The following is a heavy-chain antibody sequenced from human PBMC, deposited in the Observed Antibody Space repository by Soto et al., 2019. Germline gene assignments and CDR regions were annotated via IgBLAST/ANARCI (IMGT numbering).Heavy chain of an antibody. J-gene: IGHJ6*02. CDR2: ISWNSGGI. CDR1: GFTFDDYA. D-gene: IGHD3-10*01. Sequence: EVQLVESGGGLVQPGRSLRLSCAASGFTFDDYAMHWVRQAPGKGLEWVSGISWNSGGIAYADSVKGRFTISSDNAKNSLYLQMNSLRAEDTALYYCAKDKERFGEARLGYYGMDVWGQGTTVTVSS. CDR3: AKDKERFGEARLGYYGMDV. V-gene: IGHV3-9*01.